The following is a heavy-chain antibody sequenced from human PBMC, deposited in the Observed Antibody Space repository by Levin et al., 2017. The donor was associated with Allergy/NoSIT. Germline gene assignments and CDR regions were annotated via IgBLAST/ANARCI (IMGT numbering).Heavy chain of an antibody. Sequence: GESLKISCAASGFTFSNAWMSWVRQAPGKGLEWVGRIKSKTDGGTTDYAAPVKGRFTISRDDSKNTLYLQMNSLKTEDTAGYYCTTDEVTMISYWGQGTLVTVST. CDR3: TTDEVTMISY. D-gene: IGHD3-22*01. CDR2: IKSKTDGGTT. V-gene: IGHV3-15*01. CDR1: GFTFSNAW. J-gene: IGHJ4*02.